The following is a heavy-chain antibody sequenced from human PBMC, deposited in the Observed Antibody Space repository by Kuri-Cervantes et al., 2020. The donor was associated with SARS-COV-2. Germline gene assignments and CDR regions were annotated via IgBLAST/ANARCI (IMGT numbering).Heavy chain of an antibody. CDR1: GGSISSSSYY. V-gene: IGHV4-39*01. Sequence: ESLKISCTVSGGSISSSSYYWGWIRQPPGKGLEWIGSIYYSGSTYYNPSLKSRVTISVDTSKNQFSLTLSSVTAADTAVYYCARLGVGSDPNPDYWGQGTLVTVSS. CDR3: ARLGVGSDPNPDY. CDR2: IYYSGST. D-gene: IGHD1-26*01. J-gene: IGHJ4*02.